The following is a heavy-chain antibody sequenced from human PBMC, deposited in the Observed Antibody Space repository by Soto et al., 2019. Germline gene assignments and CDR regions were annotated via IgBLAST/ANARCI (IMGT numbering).Heavy chain of an antibody. CDR3: ARDVEWHDSSGYYDY. CDR2: IYYSGST. J-gene: IGHJ4*02. V-gene: IGHV4-30-4*01. Sequence: SETLSLTCTVSGGSISSGDYYWSCVRQPPGKGLEWIGYIYYSGSTYYNPSLKSRVTISVDTSKNQFSLKLSSVTAADTAMYYCARDVEWHDSSGYYDYWGQGTLVTVSS. D-gene: IGHD3-22*01. CDR1: GGSISSGDYY.